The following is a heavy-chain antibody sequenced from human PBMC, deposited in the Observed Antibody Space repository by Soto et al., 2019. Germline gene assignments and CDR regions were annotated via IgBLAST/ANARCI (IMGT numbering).Heavy chain of an antibody. Sequence: QVQLKQSGPEVKKPGASVKVSCKVSGHTLTELPMHWVRQAPGKGLEWMGGFDPEDGETIYAQKFQGRVTMTEDPSTDTAYMELSGLTSEDTAVFYCATGVTVIGTFDFWGQGTLLSVSS. D-gene: IGHD2-21*01. CDR3: ATGVTVIGTFDF. CDR1: GHTLTELP. V-gene: IGHV1-24*01. CDR2: FDPEDGET. J-gene: IGHJ4*02.